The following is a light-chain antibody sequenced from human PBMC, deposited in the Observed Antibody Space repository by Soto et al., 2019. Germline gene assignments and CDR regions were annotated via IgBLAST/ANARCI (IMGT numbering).Light chain of an antibody. Sequence: DIQMTQSPSTLSASIGDRVTITCRASQSITTWLAWYQQKPGKAPKRLIYAASSLQSGVPSRFSGSGSGTEFTLTISSLQPEDFATYYCLQHNSYPRTFGQGTKVDIK. CDR2: AAS. J-gene: IGKJ1*01. CDR1: QSITTW. CDR3: LQHNSYPRT. V-gene: IGKV1-5*01.